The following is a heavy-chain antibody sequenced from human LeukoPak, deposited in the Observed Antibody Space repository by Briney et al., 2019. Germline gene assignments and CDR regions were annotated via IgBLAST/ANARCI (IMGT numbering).Heavy chain of an antibody. CDR1: GYTFSNYW. CDR3: ARHGSDSSGDVFLDY. V-gene: IGHV5-51*01. Sequence: GESLKISCKGSGYTFSNYWIGWVRQMPGKGPEWMGIIYPGDSETRYSPSFQGQVTISADKSISTAYLQWSSLKASDTAMYYCARHGSDSSGDVFLDYWGQGTLVTVSS. J-gene: IGHJ4*02. CDR2: IYPGDSET. D-gene: IGHD6-19*01.